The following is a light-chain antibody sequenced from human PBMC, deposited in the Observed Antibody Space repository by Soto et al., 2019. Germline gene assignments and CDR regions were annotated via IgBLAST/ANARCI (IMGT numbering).Light chain of an antibody. V-gene: IGKV3-15*01. Sequence: DILMTQSPATLSQSPGERATLSYRASQSVGSNLAWYQQKPGQTPRVLIYGASTRAIGIPARFSGSGSGTEFTLTINSLQSEDFAVYYCQQYNNWPRTFGQGTKVDIK. CDR1: QSVGSN. CDR3: QQYNNWPRT. CDR2: GAS. J-gene: IGKJ1*01.